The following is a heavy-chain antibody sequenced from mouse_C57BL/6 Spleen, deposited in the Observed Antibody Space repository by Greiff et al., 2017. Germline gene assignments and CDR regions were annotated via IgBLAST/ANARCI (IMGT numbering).Heavy chain of an antibody. Sequence: DVQLQESGPGLVKPSQSLSLTCSVTGYSITSGYYWNWIRQFPGNKLEWMGYISYDGSNNYNPSLKNRISITRDTSKNQFFLKLNSVTTEDTATYYCARDRDLYFDYWGQGTTLTVSS. V-gene: IGHV3-6*01. CDR2: ISYDGSN. D-gene: IGHD3-1*01. CDR3: ARDRDLYFDY. CDR1: GYSITSGYY. J-gene: IGHJ2*01.